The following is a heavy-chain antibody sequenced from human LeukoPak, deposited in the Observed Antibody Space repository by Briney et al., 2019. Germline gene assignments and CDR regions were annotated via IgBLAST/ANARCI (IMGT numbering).Heavy chain of an antibody. CDR1: GFTFSSYE. V-gene: IGHV3-48*03. Sequence: QPGGSLRLSCAASGFTFSSYEMSWVRQAPGKGLEWVSYISSSGSTIYYADSGKGRFTISRDNAKNSLYLQMNSLRAEDTSVYYCARSVAAGGILDYWGQGTLVTVSS. D-gene: IGHD6-13*01. CDR3: ARSVAAGGILDY. J-gene: IGHJ4*02. CDR2: ISSSGSTI.